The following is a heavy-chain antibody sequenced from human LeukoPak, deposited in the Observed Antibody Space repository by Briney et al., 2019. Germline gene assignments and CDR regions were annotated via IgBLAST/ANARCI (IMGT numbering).Heavy chain of an antibody. V-gene: IGHV3-7*01. Sequence: GGSLRLSCVASGFTFSHNWMTWVRQAPGKGLELVANIKHDGSDKYYVDSVRGRSAISRDNAKNSLYLQMNSLRAEDTAVYYCARGVGPYYYYYYMDVWGKGTTVTVSS. CDR3: ARGVGPYYYYYYMDV. CDR1: GFTFSHNW. J-gene: IGHJ6*03. CDR2: IKHDGSDK. D-gene: IGHD1-26*01.